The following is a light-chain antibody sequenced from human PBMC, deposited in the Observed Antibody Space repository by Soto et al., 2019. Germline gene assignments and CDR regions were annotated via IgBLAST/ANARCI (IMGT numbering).Light chain of an antibody. J-gene: IGKJ5*01. Sequence: AIQLTQSPSSLSASVGDRVTITCRASQGIRSALAWYQQRPGEAPKLLIYDAFRLESGVPSRFSGSGSGTEFTLTISSLQPEDFTTYYCQQFNSDPITFGQGTRLEIK. CDR1: QGIRSA. CDR2: DAF. CDR3: QQFNSDPIT. V-gene: IGKV1-13*02.